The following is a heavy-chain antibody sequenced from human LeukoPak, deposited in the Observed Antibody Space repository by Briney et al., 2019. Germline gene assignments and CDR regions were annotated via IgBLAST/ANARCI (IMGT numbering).Heavy chain of an antibody. CDR1: GFTFSSYA. D-gene: IGHD6-6*01. CDR2: ISGSGGST. V-gene: IGHV3-23*01. CDR3: ARAPSSSEDRNWFDP. J-gene: IGHJ5*02. Sequence: GGSLRLSCAASGFTFSSYAMSWVRQAPGEGLEWVSAISGSGGSTYYADSVKGRFTISRDNSKNTLYPQMNSLRSDDTAVYYCARAPSSSEDRNWFDPWGQGTLVTVSS.